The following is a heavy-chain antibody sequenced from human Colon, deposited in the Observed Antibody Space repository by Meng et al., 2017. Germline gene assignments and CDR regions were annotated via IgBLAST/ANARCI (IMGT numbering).Heavy chain of an antibody. CDR1: GGSISGNY. V-gene: IGHV4-59*01. Sequence: QEQLQASGPGLVKPSETLSLTCTVSGGSISGNYWSWIRQSPGRGLEWIAYIYYTGSTNYNPSFKSRATISVDTSKNQFSLNLASVTAADTAVYYCAKYDRPPYCFEYWGQGTLVTVSS. CDR3: AKYDRPPYCFEY. J-gene: IGHJ4*02. D-gene: IGHD2-15*01. CDR2: IYYTGST.